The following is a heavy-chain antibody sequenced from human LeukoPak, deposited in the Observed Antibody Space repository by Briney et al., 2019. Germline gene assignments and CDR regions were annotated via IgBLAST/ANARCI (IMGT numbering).Heavy chain of an antibody. Sequence: SQTLSLTCTVSGGSVSSGGYYWSWIRQHPGKGLEWIGYIYYSGSTYYNPSLRSRVTISVDTSKNQFSLKLSSVTAADTAVYYCARVSSGGSCYSGCWFDPWGQGTLVTVSS. V-gene: IGHV4-31*03. D-gene: IGHD2-15*01. CDR3: ARVSSGGSCYSGCWFDP. CDR1: GGSVSSGGYY. CDR2: IYYSGST. J-gene: IGHJ5*02.